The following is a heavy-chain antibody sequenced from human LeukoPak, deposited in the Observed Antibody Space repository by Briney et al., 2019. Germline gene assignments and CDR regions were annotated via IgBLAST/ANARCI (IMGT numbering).Heavy chain of an antibody. Sequence: GGSLRLSCEASGFTFSSYSMAWVRQAPGKGLERVSSITSSSSHIYYADSVKGRFTISRDNAKNSVYLQMNSLRAEDTAVYYCARVKMGATVTTFHYYCMDVWGVGTTVTVSS. CDR1: GFTFSSYS. V-gene: IGHV3-21*06. D-gene: IGHD4-11*01. CDR3: ARVKMGATVTTFHYYCMDV. J-gene: IGHJ6*03. CDR2: ITSSSSHI.